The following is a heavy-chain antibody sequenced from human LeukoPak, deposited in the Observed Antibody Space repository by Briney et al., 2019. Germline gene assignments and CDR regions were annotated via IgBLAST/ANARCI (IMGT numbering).Heavy chain of an antibody. CDR2: IIPIFGAA. Sequence: GASVKVSCKASGYRFTGYSMHWVRQAPGQGLEWMGGIIPIFGAANYAQKFQGRVTITADESTSTAYMELSSLRSEDTAVYYCATVFTPINGYGSGSYSFLGSLDPWGQGTLVTVSS. CDR1: GYRFTGYS. V-gene: IGHV1-69*13. D-gene: IGHD3-10*01. CDR3: ATVFTPINGYGSGSYSFLGSLDP. J-gene: IGHJ5*02.